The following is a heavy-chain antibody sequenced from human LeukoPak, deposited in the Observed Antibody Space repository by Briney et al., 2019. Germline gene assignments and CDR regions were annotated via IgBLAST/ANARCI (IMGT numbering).Heavy chain of an antibody. Sequence: SETLSLTCAVYGGSFSGYYWSWIRQPPGKGLEWIGEINHSGSTNYNPSLKSRVTISVDTSKNQSSLKLSSVTAADTAVYYCARVSGWFFDYWGQGTLVTVSS. CDR2: INHSGST. CDR3: ARVSGWFFDY. V-gene: IGHV4-34*01. J-gene: IGHJ4*02. D-gene: IGHD6-19*01. CDR1: GGSFSGYY.